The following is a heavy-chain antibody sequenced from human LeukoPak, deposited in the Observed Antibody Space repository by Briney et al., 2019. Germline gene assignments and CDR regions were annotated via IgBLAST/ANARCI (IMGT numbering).Heavy chain of an antibody. CDR1: GYTFTGYY. CDR3: VVVVPAAKGGFYFDY. J-gene: IGHJ4*02. CDR2: INPNSGNT. Sequence: GASVKVSCTASGYTFTGYYMHWVRQAPGQGLEWMGWINPNSGNTGNEQKFQGRVTMTRYTSISTAYMELSSLRSEDAAVYYCVVVVPAAKGGFYFDYWGQGTLVTVSS. V-gene: IGHV1-8*02. D-gene: IGHD2-2*01.